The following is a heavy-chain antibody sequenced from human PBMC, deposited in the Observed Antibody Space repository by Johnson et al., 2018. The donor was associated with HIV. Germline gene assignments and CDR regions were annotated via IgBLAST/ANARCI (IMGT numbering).Heavy chain of an antibody. CDR2: IRYDGSNK. D-gene: IGHD3-22*01. Sequence: QVQLVESGGGVVQPGGSLRLSCAASGFSFSTYGMHWVRQAPGKGLKWVSFIRYDGSNKYYADSVRGRFTISRDKSRNTLYLQMNSLRAEDTAVHYCAREGNYYDSSSHVFDIWGQGTMVTVSS. V-gene: IGHV3-30*02. CDR3: AREGNYYDSSSHVFDI. CDR1: GFSFSTYG. J-gene: IGHJ3*02.